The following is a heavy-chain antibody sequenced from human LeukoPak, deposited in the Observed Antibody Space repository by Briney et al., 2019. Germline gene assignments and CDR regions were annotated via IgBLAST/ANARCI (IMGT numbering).Heavy chain of an antibody. Sequence: GASVKVSCKASGGTFSSYAISWVRQAPGQGLERMGGIIPIFGTANYAQKFQGRVTITADESTSTAYMELSSLRSEDTAVYYCASGTAPYDFWSALGYWGQGTLVTVSS. J-gene: IGHJ4*02. V-gene: IGHV1-69*13. D-gene: IGHD3-3*01. CDR3: ASGTAPYDFWSALGY. CDR1: GGTFSSYA. CDR2: IIPIFGTA.